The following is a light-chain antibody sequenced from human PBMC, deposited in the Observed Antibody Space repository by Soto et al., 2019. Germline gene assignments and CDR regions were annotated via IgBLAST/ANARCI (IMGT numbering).Light chain of an antibody. CDR1: SSDIGGYNY. J-gene: IGLJ1*01. CDR2: DVS. CDR3: CSYAGNYYV. V-gene: IGLV2-11*01. Sequence: QSALTQPRSVSGYPGQSVTISCTGTSSDIGGYNYVSWYQQHPDKAPKLMIYDVSKRPSGVPDRFSGSKSGNTASLTISGLQAEDEADYYCCSYAGNYYVFGTGTKLTVL.